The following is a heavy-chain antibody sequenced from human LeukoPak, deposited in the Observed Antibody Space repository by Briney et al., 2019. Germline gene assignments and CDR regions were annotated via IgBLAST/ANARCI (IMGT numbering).Heavy chain of an antibody. CDR1: GVTLSSYA. V-gene: IGHV4-34*08. CDR3: ATGYSYPHY. D-gene: IGHD5-18*01. J-gene: IGHJ4*02. CDR2: NNHSGST. Sequence: GSLRLSCAASGVTLSSYAMSWIRQPPGKGLEWIGENNHSGSTNYNPSLRSRVTISVDTSKNQFSLKLSSVTAADTAVYYCATGYSYPHYWGQGTLVTVSS.